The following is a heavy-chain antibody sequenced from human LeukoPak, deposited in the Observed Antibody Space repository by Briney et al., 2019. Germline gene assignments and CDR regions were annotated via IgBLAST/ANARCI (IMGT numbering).Heavy chain of an antibody. V-gene: IGHV1-69*13. CDR3: ARGPSGSYYEFDY. J-gene: IGHJ4*02. CDR2: IIPIFGTA. Sequence: SVKVSCKASGGTFSSYAISWVRQAPGQGLEWMGGIIPIFGTANYAQKFQGRVTITADESTSTAYMELSSLRSEDTAVYYCARGPSGSYYEFDYWGQGTLVTVSS. CDR1: GGTFSSYA. D-gene: IGHD1-26*01.